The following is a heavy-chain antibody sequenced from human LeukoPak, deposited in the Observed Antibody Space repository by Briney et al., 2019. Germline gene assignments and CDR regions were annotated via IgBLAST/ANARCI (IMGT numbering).Heavy chain of an antibody. J-gene: IGHJ4*02. CDR3: ARDSRAYSSDWDVDY. Sequence: GGSLRLSCAASGFTFRTYWMSWVRQTPGKGLEWVASIKQDGSEKHYVDSVKGRFTISRDNAKNSLYLQMNSLRAEDTAFYYCARDSRAYSSDWDVDYWGQGTLVTVSS. D-gene: IGHD6-19*01. CDR1: GFTFRTYW. CDR2: IKQDGSEK. V-gene: IGHV3-7*01.